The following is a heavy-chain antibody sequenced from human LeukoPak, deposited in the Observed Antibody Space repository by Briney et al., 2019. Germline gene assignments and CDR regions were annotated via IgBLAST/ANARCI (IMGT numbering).Heavy chain of an antibody. CDR3: AKRGVVIRVILVGFHKEAYYFDS. V-gene: IGHV3-23*01. Sequence: TGGSLRLSCAASGFTFSNYAMSWVRQAPGKGLEGVSTISNTGSDTYYADSVQGRFTISRDNSENTLYLQMNNLRADDTAVYFCAKRGVVIRVILVGFHKEAYYFDSWGQGALVTVSS. D-gene: IGHD3-22*01. J-gene: IGHJ4*02. CDR2: ISNTGSDT. CDR1: GFTFSNYA.